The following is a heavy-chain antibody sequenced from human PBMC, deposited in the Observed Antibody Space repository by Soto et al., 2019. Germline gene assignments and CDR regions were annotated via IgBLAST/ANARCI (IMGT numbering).Heavy chain of an antibody. CDR3: ARNCYCSRDACSYGVDV. CDR2: ISSSGSTI. D-gene: IGHD2-15*01. Sequence: QVQLVESGGGLVKPGGSLRLSCAASGFSFSDYYMSWIRQAPGKGLEWISYISSSGSTIYYADSVKGRFTVSRDNAKDSLWLQVNSLRAEDTAVYYCARNCYCSRDACSYGVDVWGQGTTVTVSS. J-gene: IGHJ6*02. V-gene: IGHV3-11*01. CDR1: GFSFSDYY.